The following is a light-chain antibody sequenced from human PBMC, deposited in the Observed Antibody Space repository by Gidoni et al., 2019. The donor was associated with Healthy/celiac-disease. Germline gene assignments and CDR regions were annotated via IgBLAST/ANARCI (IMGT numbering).Light chain of an antibody. Sequence: DIVMTQSPATLSVSPGETATLSCRTSEYISSSLAWYQWKPGQAPRVLIYRASIRASSIPARFSGSGSATDFTLTISNLQSEDVAVYYCQHYYQCPPWTFXQXTRVE. CDR2: RAS. CDR3: QHYYQCPPWT. V-gene: IGKV3-15*01. J-gene: IGKJ1*01. CDR1: EYISSS.